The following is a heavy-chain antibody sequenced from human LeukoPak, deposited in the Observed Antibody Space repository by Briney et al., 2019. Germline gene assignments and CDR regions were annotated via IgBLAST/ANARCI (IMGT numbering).Heavy chain of an antibody. D-gene: IGHD1-26*01. J-gene: IGHJ4*02. CDR2: MKTDGSTI. V-gene: IGHV3-74*01. CDR1: GFRFSYSW. Sequence: GGSLRLSCAASGFRFSYSWMYWVRQGPGKGPVWVSRMKTDGSTIEYADSVKGRFTISRDNAKNTLFLQMSSLRVEDTAVYYCARGADHSGSYYPDWGQGTRVTVSS. CDR3: ARGADHSGSYYPD.